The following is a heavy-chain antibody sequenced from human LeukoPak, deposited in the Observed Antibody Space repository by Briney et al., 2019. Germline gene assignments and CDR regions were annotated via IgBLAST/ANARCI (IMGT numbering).Heavy chain of an antibody. J-gene: IGHJ4*02. CDR2: ISGSGGST. V-gene: IGHV3-23*01. CDR3: VPDQPRRWLQPPLYF. D-gene: IGHD5-24*01. CDR1: GFTFSSYA. Sequence: PGGSLRLSCAASGFTFSSYAMSWVRQAPGKGLEWVSAISGSGGSTYYADSVKGRFTISRDNSKNTLYLQMNSLRAEDTAVYYCVPDQPRRWLQPPLYFWGQGTLVTVSS.